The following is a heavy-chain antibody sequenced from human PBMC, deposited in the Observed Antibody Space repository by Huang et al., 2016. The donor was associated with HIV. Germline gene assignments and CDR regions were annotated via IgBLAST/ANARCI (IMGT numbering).Heavy chain of an antibody. V-gene: IGHV4-39*01. J-gene: IGHJ6*03. CDR1: GGSIRSSDYH. CDR3: ARHREGPVAYYSGWGSHLNYMDV. CDR2: IYYTGST. D-gene: IGHD3-10*01. Sequence: QLLLQESGPGLVKPSEALALTCAVSGGSIRSSDYHWGWIRQPPGQGLEWIGSIYYTGSTHYSPSLKRRGTIAVDTSKNLFFLNLTSMTAADTAVYYCARHREGPVAYYSGWGSHLNYMDVWGRGRTVVVSS.